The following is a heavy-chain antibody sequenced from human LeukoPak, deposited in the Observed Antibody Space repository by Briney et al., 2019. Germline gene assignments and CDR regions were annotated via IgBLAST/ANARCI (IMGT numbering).Heavy chain of an antibody. CDR3: GKEGGA. Sequence: GGSLRLSCAASGFRFSDFTMTWVRQAPGKGPEWVSAIGGRGGSTYYADSLGGRFTISRDNSKDMVYLQMNSLKVEDPATYYCGKEGGAWGQGTKVTVSS. CDR1: GFRFSDFT. D-gene: IGHD3-16*01. J-gene: IGHJ5*02. V-gene: IGHV3-23*01. CDR2: IGGRGGST.